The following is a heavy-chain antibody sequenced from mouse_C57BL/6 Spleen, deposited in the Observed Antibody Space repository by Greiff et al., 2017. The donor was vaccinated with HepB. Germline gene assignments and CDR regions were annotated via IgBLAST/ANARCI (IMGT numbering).Heavy chain of an antibody. V-gene: IGHV1-53*01. J-gene: IGHJ3*01. CDR3: ARLNYGSSPAWFAY. CDR2: INPSNGGT. CDR1: GYTFTSYW. D-gene: IGHD1-1*01. Sequence: LKQPGTELVKPGASVKLSCKASGYTFTSYWMHWVKQRPGQGLEWIGNINPSNGGTNYNEKFKSKATLTVDRSSSTAYMQLSSLTSEDSAVYYCARLNYGSSPAWFAYWGQGTLVTVSA.